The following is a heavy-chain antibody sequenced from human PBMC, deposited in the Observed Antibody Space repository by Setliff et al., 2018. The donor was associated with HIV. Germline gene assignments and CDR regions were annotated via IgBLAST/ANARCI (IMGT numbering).Heavy chain of an antibody. CDR1: GFTFSDCS. CDR2: ITSTGSTI. Sequence: HPGGSLRLSCAASGFTFSDCSMNWVRQAPGKGLEWISYITSTGSTIFYADSVKGRFTISRDNSKNTLYLQMNSLRVEDTAVYYCAKEPKLGGIAAPFDYWGQGTLVTVSS. D-gene: IGHD6-6*01. CDR3: AKEPKLGGIAAPFDY. V-gene: IGHV3-48*01. J-gene: IGHJ4*02.